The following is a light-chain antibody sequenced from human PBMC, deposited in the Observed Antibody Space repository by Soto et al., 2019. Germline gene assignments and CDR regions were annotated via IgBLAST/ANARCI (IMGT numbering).Light chain of an antibody. J-gene: IGKJ2*01. Sequence: DIQMTQSPSTLSASVGDRVTITCRASQSISSWLAWYQQKPGKAPKLLIYDASNLGSGVPSRFGGSGSGTEFTITISSLQPDDFATYYCQQYDSYSYTFGQGTKLEIK. CDR3: QQYDSYSYT. CDR1: QSISSW. V-gene: IGKV1-5*01. CDR2: DAS.